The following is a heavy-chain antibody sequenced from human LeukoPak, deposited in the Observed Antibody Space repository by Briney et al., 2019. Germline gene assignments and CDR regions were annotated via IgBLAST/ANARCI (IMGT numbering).Heavy chain of an antibody. CDR2: ITPVINTA. CDR1: GGTFLSHT. Sequence: SVKVSCKTSGGTFLSHTSSWVRQAPGQGLEWMGKITPVINTANYAQTFQGRVSIYADKSTTTVYMDLSGLRPDDTAVYYCARVNLRGSNYNWFDPWGQGTLVTVAS. D-gene: IGHD1-26*01. CDR3: ARVNLRGSNYNWFDP. J-gene: IGHJ5*02. V-gene: IGHV1-69*08.